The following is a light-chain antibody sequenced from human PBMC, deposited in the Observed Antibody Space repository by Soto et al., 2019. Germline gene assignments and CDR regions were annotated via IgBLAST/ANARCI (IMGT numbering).Light chain of an antibody. V-gene: IGKV3-20*01. CDR2: GVS. Sequence: EIVLTQSPGTLSLSPGERATLSCRASQTVRNSYLAWYQQKPGQAPRLLIYGVSARATGIPDRFSGSGSGTDFTLPIRRLEPEDFAVFYCQQYDGSLPYTFGQGTKLEIK. CDR3: QQYDGSLPYT. CDR1: QTVRNSY. J-gene: IGKJ2*01.